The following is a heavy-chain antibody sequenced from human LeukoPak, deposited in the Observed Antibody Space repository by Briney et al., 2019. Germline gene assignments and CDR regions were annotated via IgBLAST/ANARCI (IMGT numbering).Heavy chain of an antibody. CDR3: ARDGYSSSWYSDDAFDI. V-gene: IGHV3-7*01. J-gene: IGHJ3*02. D-gene: IGHD6-13*01. Sequence: GGSLRLSCAASGFTFSSYWMSWVRQAPGKGLEWVANIKQDGSEKYYVDSVKGRFTISRDNAKNSLYLQTNSLRAEDTAVYYCARDGYSSSWYSDDAFDIWGQGTMVTVSS. CDR1: GFTFSSYW. CDR2: IKQDGSEK.